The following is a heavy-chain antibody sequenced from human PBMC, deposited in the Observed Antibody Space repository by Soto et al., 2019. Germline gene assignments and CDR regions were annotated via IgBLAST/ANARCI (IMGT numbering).Heavy chain of an antibody. CDR3: ARAQKWRQLSLNVFDL. J-gene: IGHJ3*01. CDR1: GFTIENSV. D-gene: IGHD5-18*01. CDR2: ITGAGDGT. V-gene: IGHV3-74*01. Sequence: EVQLVESGGDLVQPGGSLRLSCVASGFTIENSVMHWVRQTPGKGLMWVSRITGAGDGTLYADSVQGRFTISRDNAKNTVYLHMTGLRVEETAVYYCARAQKWRQLSLNVFDLWGQGTTVTVSS.